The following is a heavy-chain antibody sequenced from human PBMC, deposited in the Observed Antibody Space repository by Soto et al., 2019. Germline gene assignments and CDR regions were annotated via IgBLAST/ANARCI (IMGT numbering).Heavy chain of an antibody. CDR2: ISSSSSTI. J-gene: IGHJ6*02. Sequence: HPGGSLRLSCAASGFTFSSYSMNWVRQAPGKGLEWVSYISSSSSTIYYADSVKGRFTISRDNAKNSLYLQMNSLRAEDTAVYYCARDFLGDGYNWVRYYYYGMDVWGQGTTVTVSS. D-gene: IGHD5-12*01. V-gene: IGHV3-48*01. CDR3: ARDFLGDGYNWVRYYYYGMDV. CDR1: GFTFSSYS.